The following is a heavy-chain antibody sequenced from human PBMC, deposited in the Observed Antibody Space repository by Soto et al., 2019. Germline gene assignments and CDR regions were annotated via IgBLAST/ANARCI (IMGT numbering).Heavy chain of an antibody. CDR2: IYYSGST. D-gene: IGHD2-2*02. CDR3: ARGRAGSFCISTRCSTIWFDP. V-gene: IGHV4-61*01. CDR1: GGSVSSSSYY. Sequence: SETLSLTCTVSGGSVSSSSYYWSWIRQPPGKGLEWIGYIYYSGSTNYNPSLKSRVTISVDTSKNQFSLKLSSVTAADTAVYYCARGRAGSFCISTRCSTIWFDPWCQGTLVTVFS. J-gene: IGHJ5*02.